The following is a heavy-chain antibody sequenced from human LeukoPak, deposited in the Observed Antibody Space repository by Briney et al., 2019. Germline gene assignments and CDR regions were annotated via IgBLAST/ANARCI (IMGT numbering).Heavy chain of an antibody. D-gene: IGHD2-2*01. V-gene: IGHV4-61*01. J-gene: IGHJ3*02. CDR2: IYYSGST. CDR1: GGSISSSSYY. CDR3: ARERSCSSTSCYVVDI. Sequence: SETLSLTCTVSGGSISSSSYYWSWIRQPPGKGLEWIGYIYYSGSTNYNPSLKSRVTISVDTSKNQFSLKLSSVTAADTAVYYCARERSCSSTSCYVVDIWGQGTMVTVSS.